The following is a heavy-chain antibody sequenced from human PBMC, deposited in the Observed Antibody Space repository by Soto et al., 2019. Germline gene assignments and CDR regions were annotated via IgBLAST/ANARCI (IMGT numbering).Heavy chain of an antibody. CDR3: ARIGYSYGYHFDY. CDR1: GYTFTSYA. CDR2: IDAGNGNT. Sequence: GASVKASCKASGYTFTSYAMHWVRQAPGQRLEWMGWIDAGNGNTKYSQKFQGRVTITRDTSASTAYMELSSLRSEDTAVYYCARIGYSYGYHFDYWGQGTLVTVSS. D-gene: IGHD5-18*01. J-gene: IGHJ4*02. V-gene: IGHV1-3*01.